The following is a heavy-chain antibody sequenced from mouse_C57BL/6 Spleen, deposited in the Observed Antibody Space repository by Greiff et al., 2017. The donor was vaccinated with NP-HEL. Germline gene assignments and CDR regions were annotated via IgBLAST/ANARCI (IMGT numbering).Heavy chain of an antibody. D-gene: IGHD1-1*01. CDR3: ARFITTVVGYFDV. CDR2: IYPRSGNT. CDR1: GYTFTSYG. V-gene: IGHV1-81*01. J-gene: IGHJ1*03. Sequence: QVQLQQPGAELARPGASVKLSCKASGYTFTSYGISWVKQRTGQGLEWIGEIYPRSGNTYYNEKFKGKATLTADKSSSTAYMELRSLTSEDSAVYFCARFITTVVGYFDVWGTGTTVTVSS.